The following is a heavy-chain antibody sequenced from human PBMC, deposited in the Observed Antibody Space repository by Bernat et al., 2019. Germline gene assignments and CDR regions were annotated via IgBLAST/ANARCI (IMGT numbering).Heavy chain of an antibody. J-gene: IGHJ4*02. V-gene: IGHV3-7*03. CDR1: GFNFFNYW. D-gene: IGHD1-1*01. CDR3: ATDRTTLTQFRFDF. CDR2: INHDGSER. Sequence: EVQLVESGGGLVQPGGSLRLSCAASGFNFFNYWMMWVRQAPGKGPEWVANINHDGSERNHVDSVKGRFTISRVNDKNSLFLQMSSLRAEDTAVYYCATDRTTLTQFRFDFWGQGMLVTVSS.